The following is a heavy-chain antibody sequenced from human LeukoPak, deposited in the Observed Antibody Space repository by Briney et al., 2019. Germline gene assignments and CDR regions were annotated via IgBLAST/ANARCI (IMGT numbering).Heavy chain of an antibody. V-gene: IGHV3-21*01. CDR2: ISSSSSYI. CDR1: GFTFSSYS. CDR3: ARDWGDFPYYFDY. D-gene: IGHD2-21*01. J-gene: IGHJ4*02. Sequence: GGSLRLSSAASGFTFSSYSMNWVRQAPGKGLEWVSSISSSSSYIYYADSVKGRFTISRDNAKNSLYLQMNSLRAEDTAVYYCARDWGDFPYYFDYWGQGTLVTVSS.